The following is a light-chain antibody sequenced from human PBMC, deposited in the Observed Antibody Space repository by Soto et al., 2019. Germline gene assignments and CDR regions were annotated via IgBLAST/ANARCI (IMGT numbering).Light chain of an antibody. J-gene: IGKJ3*01. CDR2: AAS. Sequence: IQLTQSPSSLSASVGDRVTITCRASQGISSYLAWYQQKPGKAPKLLIYAASTLQSGVPSMFSGSGSGTDFTLTISSLQPEDFATYYCQQLNSYPPACGPGTKVDIK. CDR3: QQLNSYPPA. V-gene: IGKV1-9*01. CDR1: QGISSY.